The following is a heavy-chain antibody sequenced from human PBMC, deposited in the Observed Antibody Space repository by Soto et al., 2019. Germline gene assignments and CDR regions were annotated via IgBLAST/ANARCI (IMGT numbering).Heavy chain of an antibody. Sequence: QVQLQESGPGLVKPSETLSLTCTVSGSSVSSGSYYWSWIRQPPGKGLEWIGYIYYSGSTNYNPSLKSRVTISVDTSKNQFSLKLSSVTAADTAVYYCARAAVTTPFDYWGQGTLVTVSS. CDR3: ARAAVTTPFDY. V-gene: IGHV4-61*01. D-gene: IGHD4-17*01. CDR1: GSSVSSGSYY. J-gene: IGHJ4*02. CDR2: IYYSGST.